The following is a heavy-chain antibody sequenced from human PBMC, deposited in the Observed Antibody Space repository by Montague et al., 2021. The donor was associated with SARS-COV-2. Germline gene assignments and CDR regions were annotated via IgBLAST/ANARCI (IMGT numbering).Heavy chain of an antibody. D-gene: IGHD3-22*01. CDR2: ISNSGDTK. Sequence: SLRLSCAASGFIFSSYEMNWVRQAPGKGLEWVSYISNSGDTKYYAGSVKGRFTTSRDNAKNSLYLQMSSLRAEDTAVYYCARAGEDYYYDSSGFLYWGQGILVTVSS. CDR1: GFIFSSYE. V-gene: IGHV3-48*03. J-gene: IGHJ4*02. CDR3: ARAGEDYYYDSSGFLY.